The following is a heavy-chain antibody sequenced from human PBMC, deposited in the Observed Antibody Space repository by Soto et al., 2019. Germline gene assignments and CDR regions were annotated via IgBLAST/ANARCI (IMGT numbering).Heavy chain of an antibody. J-gene: IGHJ6*02. CDR2: IYYSGST. CDR3: ARTYRMDV. CDR1: GGSISSSSYY. Sequence: ETLSLTCTVSGGSISSSSYYWGWIRQPPGKGLEWIGSIYYSGSTYYNPSLKSRVTISVDTSKNQFSLKLSSVTAADTAVYYCARTYRMDVWGQATTVTVSS. V-gene: IGHV4-39*01.